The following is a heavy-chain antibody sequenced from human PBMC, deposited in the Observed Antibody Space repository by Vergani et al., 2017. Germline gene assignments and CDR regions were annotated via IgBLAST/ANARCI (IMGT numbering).Heavy chain of an antibody. CDR3: ARDRAYWHEGSWAL. Sequence: QVQLVQSGGGVVQPGGSLRLSCVASGFTFNRYGMQWVRQAPGKGLEWVAYVLFDGSNEYYADSVKGRFIVSRDNSNDALYLQMNSLRTDDTAVYYCARDRAYWHEGSWALWGQGSVVTVSS. D-gene: IGHD2-15*01. V-gene: IGHV3-30*02. J-gene: IGHJ4*02. CDR1: GFTFNRYG. CDR2: VLFDGSNE.